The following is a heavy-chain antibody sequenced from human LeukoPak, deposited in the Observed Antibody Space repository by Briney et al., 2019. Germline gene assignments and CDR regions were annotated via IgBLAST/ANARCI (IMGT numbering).Heavy chain of an antibody. CDR2: MNCKSGNI. J-gene: IGHJ4*02. D-gene: IGHD2-2*02. V-gene: IGHV1-8*01. CDR1: GYTFTNYD. CDR3: ARGRRGYCSSTSCYTGHWFS. Sequence: ASVKVSCKASGYTFTNYDINWVRQATGQGLEWMGWMNCKSGNIGYAQKFQGRVTMTRDTSISTAYMELSRLRSDDTAVYYCARGRRGYCSSTSCYTGHWFSWGQGTLVTVSS.